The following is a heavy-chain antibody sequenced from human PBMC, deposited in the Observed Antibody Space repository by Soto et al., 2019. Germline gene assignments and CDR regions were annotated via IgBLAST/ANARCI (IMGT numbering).Heavy chain of an antibody. D-gene: IGHD2-2*01. CDR3: AKIAARTTAAPPYDAFDI. CDR2: ISGSGGST. V-gene: IGHV3-23*01. Sequence: GGSLRLSCAASGFTFSSYAMSWVRQAPGKGLEWVSAISGSGGSTYYADSVKGRFTISRDNSKNTLYLQMNSLRAEDTAVYYCAKIAARTTAAPPYDAFDIWGQGTMVTVSS. CDR1: GFTFSSYA. J-gene: IGHJ3*02.